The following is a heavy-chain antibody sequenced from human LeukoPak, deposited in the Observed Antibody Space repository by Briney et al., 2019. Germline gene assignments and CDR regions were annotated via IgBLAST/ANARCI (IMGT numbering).Heavy chain of an antibody. D-gene: IGHD3-10*01. J-gene: IGHJ2*01. V-gene: IGHV4-61*02. CDR1: GGSISSGSYY. CDR3: ARPQARFGGYFDL. Sequence: SETLSLTCTVSGGSISSGSYYWSWIRQPAGKGLEWIGRIYTSGSTNYNPSLKSRVTISVDTSKNQFSLKLSSVTAADTAVYYCARPQARFGGYFDLWGRGTLVIVSS. CDR2: IYTSGST.